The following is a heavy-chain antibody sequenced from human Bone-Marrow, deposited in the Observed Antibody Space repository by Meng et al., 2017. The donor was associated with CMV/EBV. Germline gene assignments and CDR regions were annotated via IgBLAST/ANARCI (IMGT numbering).Heavy chain of an antibody. J-gene: IGHJ5*02. V-gene: IGHV4-34*01. CDR2: INHSGST. D-gene: IGHD6-6*01. Sequence: TCAVYGGSFSGYYWRWIRQPPGKGLEWIGEINHSGSTNYNPSLKSRVTISVDTSKNQFSLKLSSVTAADTAVYYCARGLSSSDGFDPWGQGTLVTVSS. CDR3: ARGLSSSDGFDP. CDR1: GGSFSGYY.